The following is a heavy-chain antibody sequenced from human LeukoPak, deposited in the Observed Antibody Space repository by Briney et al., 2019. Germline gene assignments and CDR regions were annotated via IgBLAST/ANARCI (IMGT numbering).Heavy chain of an antibody. V-gene: IGHV3-30*18. CDR2: ISYDGSNK. D-gene: IGHD4/OR15-4a*01. Sequence: PGGSLRLPCAASGFTFGSYGMHWVRQAPGKGLEWVAVISYDGSNKYYADSVKGRFTISRDNSKNTLYLQMNSLRAEDTAVYYCAKSVGYGTNYYYYGMDVWGQGTTVTVSS. CDR3: AKSVGYGTNYYYYGMDV. J-gene: IGHJ6*02. CDR1: GFTFGSYG.